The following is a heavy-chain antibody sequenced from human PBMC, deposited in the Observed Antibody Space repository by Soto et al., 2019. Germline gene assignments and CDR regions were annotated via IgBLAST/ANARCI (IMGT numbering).Heavy chain of an antibody. D-gene: IGHD3-16*02. J-gene: IGHJ6*02. CDR1: GGSISSSSYY. CDR3: ARHGVSSRTYYYYGMDV. Sequence: PSETLSLTCTVSGGSISSSSYYRGWIRQPPGKGLEWIGSIYYSGSTYYNPSLKSRVTISVDTSKNQFSPKLSSVTAADTAVYYCARHGVSSRTYYYYGMDVWGQGTTVTVSS. CDR2: IYYSGST. V-gene: IGHV4-39*01.